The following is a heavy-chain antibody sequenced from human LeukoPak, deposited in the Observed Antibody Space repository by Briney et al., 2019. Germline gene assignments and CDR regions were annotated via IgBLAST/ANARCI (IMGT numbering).Heavy chain of an antibody. CDR2: MNPNSGNT. CDR1: GYTFTSYD. J-gene: IGHJ4*02. CDR3: ARGVWFGGSTSYY. D-gene: IGHD3-10*01. Sequence: ASVKVSCKASGYTFTSYDINWVRQATGQGLEWMGWMNPNSGNTGYAQKFQGRVTMTRNTSISTAYMELSSLRAEDTAAYYCARGVWFGGSTSYYWGQGTLVTVSS. V-gene: IGHV1-8*01.